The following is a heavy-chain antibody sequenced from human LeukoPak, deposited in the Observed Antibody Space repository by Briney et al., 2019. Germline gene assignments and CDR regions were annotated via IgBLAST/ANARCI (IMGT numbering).Heavy chain of an antibody. J-gene: IGHJ3*02. CDR1: GFTFSSYA. CDR3: ARGGLTPYSSSWYNAFDT. Sequence: GGSLRLSCAASGFTFSSYAMSWVRQAPGKGLEWVSAISGTGGSTYYADSVKGRFTISRDNSKNTLYLQMNSLRAEDTAVYYCARGGLTPYSSSWYNAFDTWGQGTMVTVSS. D-gene: IGHD6-13*01. V-gene: IGHV3-23*01. CDR2: ISGTGGST.